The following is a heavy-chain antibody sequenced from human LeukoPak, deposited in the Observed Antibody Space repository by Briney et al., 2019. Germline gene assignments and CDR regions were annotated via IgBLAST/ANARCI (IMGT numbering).Heavy chain of an antibody. Sequence: PSETLSLTCTVSGGSISSSSYYWGWIRQPPGKGLECIGSIYYSGSTYYNPSLKSRVTISVDTSKNQFSLKLSSVTAADTAVYYCARIRRGVWIYYYGMDVWGQGTTVTVSS. D-gene: IGHD3-10*01. V-gene: IGHV4-39*01. CDR1: GGSISSSSYY. J-gene: IGHJ6*02. CDR3: ARIRRGVWIYYYGMDV. CDR2: IYYSGST.